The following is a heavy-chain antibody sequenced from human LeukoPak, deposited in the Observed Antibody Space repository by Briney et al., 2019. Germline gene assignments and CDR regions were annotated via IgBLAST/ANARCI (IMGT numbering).Heavy chain of an antibody. Sequence: ASVKLCCNSAGYTFTSNGISWGRQAPGQGLEWMGWLSGYNGSTNYAENFQGRVTMTTDTSTTTAYMELRSLRYDDTAVYYCAREFRSGSYSEFYYRGQGTLVTVSS. D-gene: IGHD1-26*01. CDR1: GYTFTSNG. J-gene: IGHJ4*02. CDR3: AREFRSGSYSEFYY. CDR2: LSGYNGST. V-gene: IGHV1-18*01.